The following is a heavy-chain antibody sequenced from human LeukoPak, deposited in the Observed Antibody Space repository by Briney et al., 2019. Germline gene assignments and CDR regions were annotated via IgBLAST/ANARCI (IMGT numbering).Heavy chain of an antibody. CDR1: GGTFSRYA. V-gene: IGHV1-69*05. J-gene: IGHJ6*03. CDR3: AMGRAAAGTVYYYYYMDV. Sequence: GASVKVSCKASGGTFSRYAISWVRQTPGQGLEWMGGIIPIFGTANYAQKFQGRVTITTDESTSTAYMELSSLRSEDTAVYYCAMGRAAAGTVYYYYYMDVWGKGTTVTVSS. D-gene: IGHD6-13*01. CDR2: IIPIFGTA.